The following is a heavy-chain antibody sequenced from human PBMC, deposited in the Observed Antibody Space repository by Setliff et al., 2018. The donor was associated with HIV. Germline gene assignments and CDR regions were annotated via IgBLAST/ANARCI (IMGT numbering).Heavy chain of an antibody. Sequence: PGGSLRLSCAASGFTFSSYAMSWVRQAPGKGLEWVSAISGSAGTTYYADSVKGRFTISRDNSKNTLYLQMDSLRVEDTAVYYCARDRYSGSSTDYWGQGTLVTVSS. CDR3: ARDRYSGSSTDY. D-gene: IGHD1-26*01. V-gene: IGHV3-23*01. CDR1: GFTFSSYA. CDR2: ISGSAGTT. J-gene: IGHJ4*02.